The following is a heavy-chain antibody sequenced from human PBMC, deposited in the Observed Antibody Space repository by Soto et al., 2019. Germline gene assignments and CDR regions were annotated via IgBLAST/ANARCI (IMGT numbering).Heavy chain of an antibody. CDR2: ISSSSSTI. J-gene: IGHJ3*02. V-gene: IGHV3-48*02. CDR3: ASKSGSYFSLSDAFDI. CDR1: GFTFSSYS. D-gene: IGHD1-26*01. Sequence: EVQLVESGGGLVQPGGSLRLSCAASGFTFSSYSMNWVRQAPGKGLEWVSYISSSSSTIYYADSVKGRFTISRDNAKNSLYLQMNSLRDEDTAVYYCASKSGSYFSLSDAFDICGQGTMVTVSS.